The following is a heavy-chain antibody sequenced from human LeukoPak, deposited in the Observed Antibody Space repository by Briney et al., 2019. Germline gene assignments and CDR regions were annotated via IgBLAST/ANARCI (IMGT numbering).Heavy chain of an antibody. D-gene: IGHD3-22*01. V-gene: IGHV4-59*08. Sequence: SDTLSLTCTVSGGSISSYYWSWIRQPPGKELEWIGYIYYSGSTNYNPSLKSRVTISVDTSKNQFSLKLSSVTAADTAVYYCARSFYYDSSVPPGYWGQGTLVTVSS. CDR3: ARSFYYDSSVPPGY. J-gene: IGHJ4*02. CDR1: GGSISSYY. CDR2: IYYSGST.